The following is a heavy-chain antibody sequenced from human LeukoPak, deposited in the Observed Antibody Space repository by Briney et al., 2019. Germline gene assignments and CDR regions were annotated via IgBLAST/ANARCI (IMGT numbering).Heavy chain of an antibody. D-gene: IGHD6-13*01. J-gene: IGHJ4*02. Sequence: GGSLRLSCAASGFTFRDYAMTWVRQAPGKGLEWVSSISSSSSYIYYADSVKGRFTISRDNAKNSLYLQMNSLRAEDTAVYYCARDSYSSSWYLLNYWGQGTLVTVSS. V-gene: IGHV3-21*01. CDR2: ISSSSSYI. CDR1: GFTFRDYA. CDR3: ARDSYSSSWYLLNY.